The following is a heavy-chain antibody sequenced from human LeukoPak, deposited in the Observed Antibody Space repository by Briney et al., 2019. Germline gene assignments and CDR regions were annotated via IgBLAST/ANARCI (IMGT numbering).Heavy chain of an antibody. CDR3: ARSFPSEAGDY. CDR2: FHYSGTT. Sequence: SETLSLTCTVSGGSISSYYWSWLRQPPGKGLEWIGYFHYSGTTNYNLSLKSRVIISVDTSKNQFSLKLSSVTAADTAVYYCARSFPSEAGDYWGQGTLVTVSS. CDR1: GGSISSYY. D-gene: IGHD6-13*01. V-gene: IGHV4-59*01. J-gene: IGHJ4*02.